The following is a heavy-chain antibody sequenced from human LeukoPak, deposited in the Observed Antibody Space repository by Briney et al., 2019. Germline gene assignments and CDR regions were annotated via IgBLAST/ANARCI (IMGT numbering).Heavy chain of an antibody. CDR3: ARGGGSYRNRRGPIDY. CDR2: IYYSGST. V-gene: IGHV4-39*07. D-gene: IGHD1-26*01. CDR1: GGSISSSSYY. J-gene: IGHJ4*02. Sequence: PSETLSLTCTVSGGSISSSSYYWGWIRQPPGKGLEWIGSIYYSGSTYYNPSLKSRVTISVDTSKNQFSLKLSSVTAADTAVYYCARGGGSYRNRRGPIDYWGQGTLVTVSS.